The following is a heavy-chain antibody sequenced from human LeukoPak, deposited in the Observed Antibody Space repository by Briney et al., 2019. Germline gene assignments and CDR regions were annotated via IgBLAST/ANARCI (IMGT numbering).Heavy chain of an antibody. V-gene: IGHV4-39*07. D-gene: IGHD1-26*01. CDR2: IYYSGST. Sequence: PSETLSLTCTVSGGSISSNNYYWGWIRQPPGKGLERIGNIYYSGSTYYNPSLKSRVTISVDTSKNQFSLKLSSVTAADTAIYYCARGQGATVPQVGKNWFDPWGQGTRVTVSS. CDR1: GGSISSNNYY. J-gene: IGHJ5*02. CDR3: ARGQGATVPQVGKNWFDP.